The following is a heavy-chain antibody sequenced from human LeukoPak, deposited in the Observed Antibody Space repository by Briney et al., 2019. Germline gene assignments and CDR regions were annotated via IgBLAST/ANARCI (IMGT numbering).Heavy chain of an antibody. J-gene: IGHJ5*02. CDR3: AKPSLYYYDSSGYPNWFDP. CDR2: ISGSGDTT. CDR1: RFTFSTYS. D-gene: IGHD3-22*01. V-gene: IGHV3-23*01. Sequence: GGSLRLSCAASRFTFSTYSMSWVRQAPGKGLEWVSGISGSGDTTYYADSVKGRFSISRDNSKNTLYLQMNSLRADDTAVYYCAKPSLYYYDSSGYPNWFDPWGQGTLVTVSS.